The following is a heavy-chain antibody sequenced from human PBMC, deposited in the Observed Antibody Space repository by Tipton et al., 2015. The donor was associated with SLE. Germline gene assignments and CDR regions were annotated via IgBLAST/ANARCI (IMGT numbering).Heavy chain of an antibody. J-gene: IGHJ3*02. Sequence: LRLSCTVSGGSISSSSYYWSWIRQPPGKGLEWIGYIYYSGSTNYNPSLKSRVTISVDTSKNQFSLKLSSVTAADTAVYYCARGYCSGGSCRPDAFDIWGQGTMVTVSS. CDR2: IYYSGST. CDR3: ARGYCSGGSCRPDAFDI. CDR1: GGSISSSSYY. D-gene: IGHD2-15*01. V-gene: IGHV4-61*01.